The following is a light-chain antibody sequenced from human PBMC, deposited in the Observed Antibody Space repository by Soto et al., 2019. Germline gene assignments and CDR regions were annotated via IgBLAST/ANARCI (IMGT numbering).Light chain of an antibody. CDR2: GAS. J-gene: IGKJ1*01. V-gene: IGKV3D-15*01. CDR3: QQYNNWPPWT. Sequence: EIVMTQSPDTLSVSPGERVTLSCRASQTVTSNLAWYQQKPGQSPRLLIYGASTRATGTPARFSGSGSGTEFTLTINSLQSEDFAVYYCQQYNNWPPWTFGQGTKVDIK. CDR1: QTVTSN.